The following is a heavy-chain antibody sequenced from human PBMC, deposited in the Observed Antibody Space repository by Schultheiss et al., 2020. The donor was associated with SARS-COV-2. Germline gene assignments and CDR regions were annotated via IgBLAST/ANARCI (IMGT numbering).Heavy chain of an antibody. D-gene: IGHD3-3*01. CDR3: ARESPITIFGVAPFDY. V-gene: IGHV4-59*01. CDR2: IYYSGST. Sequence: SETLSLTCAVYGGSFSGYYWSWIRQPPGKGLEWIGYIYYSGSTNYNPSLKSRVTISVDTSKNQFSLKLSSVTAADTAVYYCARESPITIFGVAPFDYWGQGTLVTVSS. J-gene: IGHJ4*02. CDR1: GGSFSGYY.